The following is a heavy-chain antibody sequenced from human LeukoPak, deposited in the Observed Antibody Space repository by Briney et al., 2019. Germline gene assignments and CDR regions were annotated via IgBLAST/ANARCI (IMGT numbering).Heavy chain of an antibody. D-gene: IGHD2-15*01. CDR3: AKQLGYCSDGSCYFPY. CDR2: ISNNGGYT. CDR1: GFTFSSSA. J-gene: IGHJ4*02. Sequence: GGSLRLSCATSGFTFSSSAMSWVRQAPGKGLEWVSAISNNGGYTYYADSVQGRFTISRDNSKSTLCLQMNSLGAEDTAVYYCAKQLGYCSDGSCYFPYWGQGTLVTVSS. V-gene: IGHV3-23*01.